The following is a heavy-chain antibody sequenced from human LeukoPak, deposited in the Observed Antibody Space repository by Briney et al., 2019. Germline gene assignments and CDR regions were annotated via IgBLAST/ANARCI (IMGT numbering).Heavy chain of an antibody. Sequence: ASVKVSYKASGYTFTSYGISWVRQAPGQGLEWMGWISAYNGNTNYAQKLQGRVTMTTDTSTSTAYMELRSLRSDDTAVYYCATLYYYDSSGPFDYWGQGTLVTVSS. V-gene: IGHV1-18*01. D-gene: IGHD3-22*01. CDR3: ATLYYYDSSGPFDY. CDR1: GYTFTSYG. CDR2: ISAYNGNT. J-gene: IGHJ4*02.